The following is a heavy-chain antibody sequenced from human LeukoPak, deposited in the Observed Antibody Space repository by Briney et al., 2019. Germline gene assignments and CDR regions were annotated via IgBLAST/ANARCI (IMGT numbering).Heavy chain of an antibody. CDR2: ISTHNGNT. Sequence: GASVKVSCEASGYTLTSYGISWVRQAPGQGLEWMGWISTHNGNTKYAQKAQGRVTMTTDTSTSTVYMELRSLRYDDTAVYYCARDLRGGSYYLDSWGQGTLVTVSS. D-gene: IGHD1-26*01. CDR3: ARDLRGGSYYLDS. CDR1: GYTLTSYG. J-gene: IGHJ4*02. V-gene: IGHV1-18*01.